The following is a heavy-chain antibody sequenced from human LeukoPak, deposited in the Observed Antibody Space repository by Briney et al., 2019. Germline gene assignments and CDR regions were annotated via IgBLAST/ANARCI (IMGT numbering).Heavy chain of an antibody. CDR2: MNPNSGNT. Sequence: ASVKVSCKASGYTFTSYDINWVRQATGQGLEWMGWMNPNSGNTGYAQKFQGRVTITRNTSISTAYMELSSLRSEDTAAYYCARPLAGNYYYYMDVWGKWTPVSVSS. CDR1: GYTFTSYD. V-gene: IGHV1-8*03. D-gene: IGHD6-6*01. CDR3: ARPLAGNYYYYMDV. J-gene: IGHJ6*03.